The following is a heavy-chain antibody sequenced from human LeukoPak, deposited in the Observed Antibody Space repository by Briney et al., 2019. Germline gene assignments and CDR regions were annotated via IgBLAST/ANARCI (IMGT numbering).Heavy chain of an antibody. CDR1: GFTFSSYA. D-gene: IGHD3-3*01. V-gene: IGHV3-30-3*01. Sequence: GRSLRLSCAASGFTFSSYAMHWVRQAPGKGLEWVAVISYDGSNKYYADSVKGRFTISRDNAKNSLYLQMNSLRVEDTAVYYCARGSEWTNGVSDYWGQGTLVTVSS. CDR3: ARGSEWTNGVSDY. CDR2: ISYDGSNK. J-gene: IGHJ4*02.